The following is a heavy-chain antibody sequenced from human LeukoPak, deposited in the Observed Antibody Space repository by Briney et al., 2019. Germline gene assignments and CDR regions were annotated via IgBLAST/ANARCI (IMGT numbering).Heavy chain of an antibody. D-gene: IGHD2-2*01. CDR1: GGSISSSSYN. CDR2: IHHGGST. CDR3: ARLPFCGTTSCPFDY. V-gene: IGHV4-39*01. Sequence: PSETLSLTCTVSGGSISSSSYNWAWIRQPPGKGLEWIGAIHHGGSTYYNPSLKSRVTISVDTSKNQFSLKLSSVTAADTAFYYCARLPFCGTTSCPFDYWGQGTLVTVSS. J-gene: IGHJ4*02.